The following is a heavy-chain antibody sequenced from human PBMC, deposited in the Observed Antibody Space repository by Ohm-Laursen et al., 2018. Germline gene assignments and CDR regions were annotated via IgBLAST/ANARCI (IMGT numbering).Heavy chain of an antibody. D-gene: IGHD3-10*01. CDR3: ARDRGLERRPRHFDI. CDR1: GYTFTGYY. J-gene: IGHJ3*02. Sequence: ASVKVSCKASGYTFTGYYMHWVRQAPGQGLEWMGWINPNSGGTNYAQKFQGRVTMTRDTSISTAYMELSRLRSDDTAVYYCARDRGLERRPRHFDIWGQGTMVTVSS. V-gene: IGHV1-2*02. CDR2: INPNSGGT.